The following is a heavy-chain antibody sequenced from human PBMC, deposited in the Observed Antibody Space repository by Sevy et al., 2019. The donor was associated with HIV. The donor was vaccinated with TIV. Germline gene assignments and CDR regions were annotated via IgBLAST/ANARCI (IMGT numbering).Heavy chain of an antibody. CDR3: ARDLEEWELRYLGY. CDR1: GFTFSSFG. D-gene: IGHD1-26*01. V-gene: IGHV3-33*01. CDR2: IWYDGKNA. Sequence: GGSLRLSCAASGFTFSSFGMYWARQAPGEGLEWVAIIWYDGKNALSADSVKGRFTISRDNSKNTLYLQMNSLRAEDTAVYYCARDLEEWELRYLGYWGQGTLVTVSS. J-gene: IGHJ4*02.